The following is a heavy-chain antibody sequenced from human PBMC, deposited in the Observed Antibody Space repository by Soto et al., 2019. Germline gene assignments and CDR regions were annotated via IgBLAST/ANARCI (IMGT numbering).Heavy chain of an antibody. CDR1: GFPFSFYG. CDR2: IVSDGSAI. CDR3: ARDDAFDNENGIDM. Sequence: GGSLRLSCAVSGFPFSFYGFHWVRQSPGKGLEWLGVIVSDGSAIYHADSLEGRFFISRDNSKDILYLQMNSLRVEDTAVYYCARDDAFDNENGIDMWDEGTMVTVS. J-gene: IGHJ3*02. V-gene: IGHV3-30*19. D-gene: IGHD2-8*01.